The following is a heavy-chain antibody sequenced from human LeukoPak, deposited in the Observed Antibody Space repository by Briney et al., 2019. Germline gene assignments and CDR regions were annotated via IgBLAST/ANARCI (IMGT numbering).Heavy chain of an antibody. J-gene: IGHJ6*03. Sequence: ASVKVSCKTSGYSFTNYGITWVRQAPGQGLEWMGWISGYNSKPFYAQNFQGRVTMTRDTSISTAYMELSRLRSDDTAVYYCARDHEPMGAYYYYMDVWGKGTTVTISS. D-gene: IGHD3-10*01. CDR2: ISGYNSKP. CDR1: GYSFTNYG. V-gene: IGHV1-18*01. CDR3: ARDHEPMGAYYYYMDV.